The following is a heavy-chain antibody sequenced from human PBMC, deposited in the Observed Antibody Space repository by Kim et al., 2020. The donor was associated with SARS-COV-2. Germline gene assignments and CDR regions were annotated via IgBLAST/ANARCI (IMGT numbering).Heavy chain of an antibody. V-gene: IGHV4-39*01. D-gene: IGHD3-3*01. CDR1: GGSISSSSYY. Sequence: SETLSLTCTVSGGSISSSSYYWGWIRQPPGKGLEWMGSIYYSGNTYYNPSLKSRVTISVDTSKNQFSLKLSSVTAADTAVYYCARLGYDFWSGNTYFDPWGQGTLVTVSS. CDR2: IYYSGNT. J-gene: IGHJ5*02. CDR3: ARLGYDFWSGNTYFDP.